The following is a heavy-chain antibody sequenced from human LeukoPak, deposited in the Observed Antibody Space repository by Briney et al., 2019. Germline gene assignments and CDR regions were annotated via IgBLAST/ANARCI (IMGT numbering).Heavy chain of an antibody. CDR2: ISYDGSNK. J-gene: IGHJ4*02. CDR1: GFTFSSYG. D-gene: IGHD1-1*01. Sequence: PGGSLRLSCAASGFTFSSYGMHWVRQAPGKGLEWVAVISYDGSNKYYADSVKGRFTISRDNSKNTLYLQMNSLRAEDTAVYYCAKDGNGLGLDYWGQGTLVTVSS. V-gene: IGHV3-30*18. CDR3: AKDGNGLGLDY.